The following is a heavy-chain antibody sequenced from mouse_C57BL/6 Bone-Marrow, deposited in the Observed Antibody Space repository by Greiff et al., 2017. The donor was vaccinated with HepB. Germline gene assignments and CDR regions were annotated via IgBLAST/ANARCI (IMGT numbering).Heavy chain of an antibody. CDR3: VRLLCYCYFDV. CDR2: IHPNSGST. J-gene: IGHJ1*03. Sequence: QVQLQQPGAELVKPGASVKLSCKASGYTFTSYWMHWVKQRPGQGLEWIGMIHPNSGSTNYNEKFKSKATLTVDKSSSTAYMQLSSLTSEDSAVYYCVRLLCYCYFDVWGTGTTVTVSS. D-gene: IGHD1-1*01. CDR1: GYTFTSYW. V-gene: IGHV1-64*01.